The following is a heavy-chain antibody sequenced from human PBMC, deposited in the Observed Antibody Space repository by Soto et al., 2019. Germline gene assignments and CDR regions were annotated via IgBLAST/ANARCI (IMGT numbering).Heavy chain of an antibody. CDR2: IYYSGST. V-gene: IGHV4-39*01. J-gene: IGHJ5*02. CDR1: GGSISSSSYY. D-gene: IGHD4-17*01. Sequence: SETLSLTCTVSGGSISSSSYYWGWIRQPPGKRQEWMGSIYYSGSTYYNPSLKSRVTISVDTSKNQFSLKLSSVTATDTAVYYCARTMTTAYWFDPWGQGTLVTVSS. CDR3: ARTMTTAYWFDP.